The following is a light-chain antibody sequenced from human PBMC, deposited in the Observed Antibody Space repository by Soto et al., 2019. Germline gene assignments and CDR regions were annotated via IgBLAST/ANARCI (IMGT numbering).Light chain of an antibody. CDR2: DAS. J-gene: IGKJ5*01. Sequence: DIQMTQSPSTLSASVEDRVTITCRASQSISSWLAWYQQKPGKAPKLLIYDASNLESWVPSSFSGSGSGTEFTLTISSLQPDDFATYYCQQYNSYPITFGQGTRLEIK. CDR3: QQYNSYPIT. V-gene: IGKV1-5*01. CDR1: QSISSW.